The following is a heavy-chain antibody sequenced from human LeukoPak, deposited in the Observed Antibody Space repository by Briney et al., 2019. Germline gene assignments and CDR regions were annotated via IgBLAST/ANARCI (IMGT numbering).Heavy chain of an antibody. J-gene: IGHJ4*02. CDR1: GGSISSGDYY. Sequence: PSQTLSLTCTVSGGSISSGDYYWSWIRQPPGKGLVWIGYIYYSGSTYYNPSLKSRVTISVDTSKNQFSLKLSSVTAADTAVYYCAREGVLWFGELPYWGQGTLVTVSS. D-gene: IGHD3-10*01. CDR2: IYYSGST. CDR3: AREGVLWFGELPY. V-gene: IGHV4-30-4*01.